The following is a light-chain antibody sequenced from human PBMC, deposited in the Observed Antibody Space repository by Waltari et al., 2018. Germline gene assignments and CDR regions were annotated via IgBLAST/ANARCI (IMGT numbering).Light chain of an antibody. CDR1: ASDVAFYNY. V-gene: IGLV2-14*03. CDR2: DVS. Sequence: QSALTQPASVSGSPGQSITIPCTGTASDVAFYNYVSWYQHHPGKAPKVIIYDVSERPSGVSNRFSGSKSGNSAFLTISGLQAEDEADYYCNSYTGSSSWVFGGGTKLTV. J-gene: IGLJ3*02. CDR3: NSYTGSSSWV.